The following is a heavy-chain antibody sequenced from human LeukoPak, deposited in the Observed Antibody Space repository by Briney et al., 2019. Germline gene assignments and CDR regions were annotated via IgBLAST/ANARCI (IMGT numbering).Heavy chain of an antibody. V-gene: IGHV3-21*01. CDR2: ISSSSSYI. D-gene: IGHD1-20*01. Sequence: GGSLRLSCAASGFTFSSYSMNWVRQAPGKGLEWVSSISSSSSYIYYADSVKGRFTISRDSAKNSLYLQMNSLRAEDTAVYYCARVAAHNWNDAFDYWGQGTLVTVSS. CDR3: ARVAAHNWNDAFDY. CDR1: GFTFSSYS. J-gene: IGHJ4*02.